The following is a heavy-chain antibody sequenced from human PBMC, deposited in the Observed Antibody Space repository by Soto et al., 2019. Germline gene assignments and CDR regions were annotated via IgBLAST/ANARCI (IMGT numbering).Heavy chain of an antibody. CDR3: ASQGYDYYYYYGMDV. D-gene: IGHD5-12*01. V-gene: IGHV4-30-4*01. CDR1: GGSISSGDYY. J-gene: IGHJ6*02. Sequence: PSETLSLTCTVSGGSISSGDYYWSWIRQPPGKGLEWIGYIYYSGSTYYNPSLKSRVTISVDTSKNQFSLKLSSVTAADTAVYYCASQGYDYYYYYGMDVWGQGTTVTVSS. CDR2: IYYSGST.